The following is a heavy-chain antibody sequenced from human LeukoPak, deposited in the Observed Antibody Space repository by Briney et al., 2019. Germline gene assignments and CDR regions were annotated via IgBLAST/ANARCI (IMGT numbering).Heavy chain of an antibody. D-gene: IGHD4-17*01. V-gene: IGHV1-18*01. Sequence: ASVKVPCKASGYTFTKYGINWVRQAPGQGLEWMGWIGTCNGRTDYAQKFQGRVTMTTDTSTSTAYMELRSLRSDDTAVYYCARSGYGDYVAPWGQGTLVTVSS. CDR3: ARSGYGDYVAP. J-gene: IGHJ5*02. CDR2: IGTCNGRT. CDR1: GYTFTKYG.